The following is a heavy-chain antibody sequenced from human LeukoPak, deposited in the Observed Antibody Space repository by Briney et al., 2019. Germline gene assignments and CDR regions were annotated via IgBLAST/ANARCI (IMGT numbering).Heavy chain of an antibody. V-gene: IGHV3-30*02. CDR2: IRYDGSNK. Sequence: GGSLRLSCAASGFTFSSYGMHWVRQAPGKGLEWVAFIRYDGSNKYYADSVKGRLTISRDNSKNTLYLQMNSLRAEDTAVYYCALIGYCSSTSCDRDPWGQGTLVTVSS. CDR1: GFTFSSYG. CDR3: ALIGYCSSTSCDRDP. D-gene: IGHD2-2*01. J-gene: IGHJ5*02.